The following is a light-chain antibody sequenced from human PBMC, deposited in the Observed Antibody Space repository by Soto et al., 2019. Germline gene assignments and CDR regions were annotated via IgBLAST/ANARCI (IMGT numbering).Light chain of an antibody. CDR3: QKYNSAPYT. CDR1: QGISNF. V-gene: IGKV1-27*01. Sequence: DIQMTQSPFSLSASVGDRVTITCRASQGISNFLAWYQQKPGKVPKLLIYAASTLQSGVPSRFSGSGSETDFTLTINNLQPEDFATYYCQKYNSAPYTFGQGTKLEIK. CDR2: AAS. J-gene: IGKJ2*01.